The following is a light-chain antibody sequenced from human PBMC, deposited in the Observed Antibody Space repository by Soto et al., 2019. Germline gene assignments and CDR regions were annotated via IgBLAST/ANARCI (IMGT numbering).Light chain of an antibody. J-gene: IGLJ1*01. CDR2: EVS. V-gene: IGLV2-14*01. CDR3: SSYTSSSIDYV. CDR1: SSDVGGYNY. Sequence: QSALTQPASVSGSPGQSITISCTGTSSDVGGYNYVSWYQQHPGKAPKLMIYEVSNRPSGVSNRFSGSKSGNTASLTISGLQAEDAADYYCSSYTSSSIDYVFGTGTQLTVL.